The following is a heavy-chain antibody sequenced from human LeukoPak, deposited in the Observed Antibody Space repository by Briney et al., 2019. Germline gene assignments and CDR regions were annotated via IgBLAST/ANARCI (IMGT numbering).Heavy chain of an antibody. V-gene: IGHV3-20*04. CDR2: INWGGGST. D-gene: IGHD2-2*01. CDR1: GFGFGDHG. Sequence: PGGSLRLSCSASGFGFGDHGMSWVRQVPGKGLEWVSGINWGGGSTGYADPVRGRFTTSRDNAKNSLYLQMDSLTAEDTALYYCARAPITSPFYFDHWGQGTLVTVSS. J-gene: IGHJ4*02. CDR3: ARAPITSPFYFDH.